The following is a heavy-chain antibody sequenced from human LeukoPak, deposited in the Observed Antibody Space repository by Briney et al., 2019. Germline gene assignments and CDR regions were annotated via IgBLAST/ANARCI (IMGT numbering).Heavy chain of an antibody. CDR1: GYTFTNYG. D-gene: IGHD1-26*01. CDR2: ISAYNGNT. V-gene: IGHV1-18*01. Sequence: ASVKVSRKASGYTFTNYGINWVRQAPGQGLEWMGWISAYNGNTNYAQKLQGRVTMTTDTSTSTAYMELRSLRSDDTAAYYCARDLDQYSGRFGGFGHDFWGQGTLVTVSS. J-gene: IGHJ4*02. CDR3: ARDLDQYSGRFGGFGHDF.